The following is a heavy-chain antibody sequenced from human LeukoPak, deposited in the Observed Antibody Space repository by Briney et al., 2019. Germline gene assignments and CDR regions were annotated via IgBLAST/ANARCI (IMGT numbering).Heavy chain of an antibody. Sequence: GGSLRLSCVASGFTFSDYWMSWVRQAPGKGLECVANIRQDGSEEHHLDSVKGRFTISRDNGKNSLFLQMNSLRAEDTAVYYCARVSWGGSFFDYWGREILVTVSS. CDR1: GFTFSDYW. D-gene: IGHD1-26*01. J-gene: IGHJ4*02. V-gene: IGHV3-7*01. CDR3: ARVSWGGSFFDY. CDR2: IRQDGSEE.